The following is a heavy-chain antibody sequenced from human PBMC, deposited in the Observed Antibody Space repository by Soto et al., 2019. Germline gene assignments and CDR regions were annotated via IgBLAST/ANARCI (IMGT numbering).Heavy chain of an antibody. J-gene: IGHJ6*02. D-gene: IGHD3-22*01. V-gene: IGHV5-10-1*01. CDR1: GYSFTSYW. CDR2: IDPSDSYT. Sequence: PGESLKISCNGSGYSFTSYWISWVRQMPGKGLEWMGRIDPSDSYTNYSPSFQGHVTISADKSISTAYLQWSSLKASDTAMYYCASQYYYDSNGSLYYYYGMDVWGQGTTVTVSS. CDR3: ASQYYYDSNGSLYYYYGMDV.